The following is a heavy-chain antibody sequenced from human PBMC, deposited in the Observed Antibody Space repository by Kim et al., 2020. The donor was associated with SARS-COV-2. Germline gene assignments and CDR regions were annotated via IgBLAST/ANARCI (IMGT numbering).Heavy chain of an antibody. D-gene: IGHD3-10*01. Sequence: GGSLRLSCVASGFTFKNFGMSWVRQAPGRGLEWVSGISGSGDRTYYVDFARGRFTITRDNSKNTLDLQMTGLRGEDTAMYYCAKRDSSENAGGLLQYWGQGTRVSVSA. CDR1: GFTFKNFG. CDR2: ISGSGDRT. J-gene: IGHJ1*01. CDR3: AKRDSSENAGGLLQY. V-gene: IGHV3-23*01.